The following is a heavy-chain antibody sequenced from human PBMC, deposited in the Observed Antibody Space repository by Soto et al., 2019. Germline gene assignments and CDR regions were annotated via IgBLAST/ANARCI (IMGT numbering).Heavy chain of an antibody. CDR2: IYYSGST. CDR3: ARNYYGSGSYLEAFDY. V-gene: IGHV4-59*08. D-gene: IGHD3-10*01. CDR1: GGSISSYY. J-gene: IGHJ4*02. Sequence: SETLSLTCTVSGGSISSYYWSWIRQPPGKGLEWIGYIYYSGSTNYNPSLKSRVTISVDTSKNHFSLKLSSVTAADTAVYYCARNYYGSGSYLEAFDYWGQGTLVTVSS.